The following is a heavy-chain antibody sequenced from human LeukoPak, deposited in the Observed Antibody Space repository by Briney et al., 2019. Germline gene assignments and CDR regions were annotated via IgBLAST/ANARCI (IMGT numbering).Heavy chain of an antibody. V-gene: IGHV3-23*01. CDR3: ARREPHPFDY. CDR2: ISESGGST. Sequence: GGSLRLSCAASGFTFSSYAISWLRQGPGKGLEWVSTISESGGSTYYADSVKGRFTISRDNSKNTLYLQMNSLRAEDMAVYYCARREPHPFDYWGQGTLVTVSS. CDR1: GFTFSSYA. J-gene: IGHJ4*02.